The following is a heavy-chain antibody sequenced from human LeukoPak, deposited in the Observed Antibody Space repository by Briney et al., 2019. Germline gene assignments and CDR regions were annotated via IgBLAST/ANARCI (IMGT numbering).Heavy chain of an antibody. Sequence: SETLSLTCTVSGYSISSGYYWNWIRQPAGKGLEWIGRMYTSGSTNYNPSLRSRVTISVDTSENQFSLKLNSVTAADTAVYYCARGVKDILTGYLQFDYWGQGTLVTVSS. CDR3: ARGVKDILTGYLQFDY. D-gene: IGHD3-9*01. V-gene: IGHV4-61*02. CDR2: MYTSGST. J-gene: IGHJ4*02. CDR1: GYSISSGYY.